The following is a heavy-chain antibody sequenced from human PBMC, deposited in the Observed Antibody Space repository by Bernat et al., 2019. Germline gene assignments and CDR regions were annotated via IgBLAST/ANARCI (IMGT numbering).Heavy chain of an antibody. D-gene: IGHD2-21*02. Sequence: QVQLVQSGAEVKKPGASVKVSRKVSGYTLTELSMHWVRQAPGKGLEWMGGFDPEDGETIYAQKFQGRVTMTEDTSTDTAYMGLSSLRSEDTAVYYCATVMLLAYCGGDCYRGGAFDIWGQGTMVTVSS. J-gene: IGHJ3*02. CDR2: FDPEDGET. V-gene: IGHV1-24*01. CDR3: ATVMLLAYCGGDCYRGGAFDI. CDR1: GYTLTELS.